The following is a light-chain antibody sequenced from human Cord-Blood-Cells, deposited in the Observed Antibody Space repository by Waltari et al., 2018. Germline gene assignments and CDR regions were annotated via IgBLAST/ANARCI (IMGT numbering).Light chain of an antibody. CDR2: DVS. V-gene: IGLV2-14*01. CDR3: SSYTSSSTLV. Sequence: QSALTQPASVSGSPGQPITISCTATSSVVGGDNYVSWYQQHPGKAPKPMIYDVSKRPSGVSNRFSGSKSGNTASLTISGLQAEDEADYYCSSYTSSSTLVFGGGTKLTVL. CDR1: SSVVGGDNY. J-gene: IGLJ3*02.